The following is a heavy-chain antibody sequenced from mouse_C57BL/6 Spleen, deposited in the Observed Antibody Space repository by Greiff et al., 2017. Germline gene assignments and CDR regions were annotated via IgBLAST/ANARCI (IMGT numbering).Heavy chain of an antibody. J-gene: IGHJ2*01. CDR3: ARRDWEGFDY. D-gene: IGHD4-1*01. V-gene: IGHV5-17*01. Sequence: EVKVVESGGGLVKPGGSLKLSCAASGFTFSDYGMHWVRQAPEKGLEWVAYISSGSSNIYYAETVKGRFTISRDNAKNTLFLQKTSRRSEDTAMYYCARRDWEGFDYWGQGTTLTVSS. CDR1: GFTFSDYG. CDR2: ISSGSSNI.